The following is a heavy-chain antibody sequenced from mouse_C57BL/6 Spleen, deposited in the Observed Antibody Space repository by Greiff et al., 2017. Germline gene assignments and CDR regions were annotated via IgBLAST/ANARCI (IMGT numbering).Heavy chain of an antibody. D-gene: IGHD1-1*01. J-gene: IGHJ1*03. Sequence: EVQVVESGGGLVKPGGSLKLSCAASGFTFSDYGMHWVRQAPEKGLEWVAYISSGSSTIYYADTVKGRFTISRDNAKNTLFLQMTSLRSEDTAMYYCARKDGSSYRWYFDVWGTGTTVTVSS. CDR1: GFTFSDYG. CDR3: ARKDGSSYRWYFDV. V-gene: IGHV5-17*01. CDR2: ISSGSSTI.